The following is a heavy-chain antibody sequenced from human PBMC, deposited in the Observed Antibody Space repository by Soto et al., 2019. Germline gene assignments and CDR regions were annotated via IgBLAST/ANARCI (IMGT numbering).Heavy chain of an antibody. J-gene: IGHJ4*02. CDR1: GFTFSSYA. CDR3: ARDLSTNDLWSGYFDY. D-gene: IGHD3-3*01. Sequence: PGGSLRLSCAASGFTFSSYAMHWVRQAPGKGLEWVAVISYDGSNKYHADSVKGRFTISRDNSKNTLYLQMNSLRAEDTAVYYCARDLSTNDLWSGYFDYWGQGTLVTVSS. V-gene: IGHV3-30-3*01. CDR2: ISYDGSNK.